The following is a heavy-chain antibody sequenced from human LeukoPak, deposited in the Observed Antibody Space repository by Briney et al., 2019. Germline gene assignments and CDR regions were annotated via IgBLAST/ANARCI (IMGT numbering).Heavy chain of an antibody. J-gene: IGHJ1*01. V-gene: IGHV1-8*01. CDR3: ARGPARTAEYFQH. CDR2: MNPNSGNT. Sequence: WMGWMNPNSGNTGYAQKFQGRVTMTRNTSISTAYMALSSLRSEDTAVYYCARGPARTAEYFQHWGQGTLVTVSS. D-gene: IGHD3/OR15-3a*01.